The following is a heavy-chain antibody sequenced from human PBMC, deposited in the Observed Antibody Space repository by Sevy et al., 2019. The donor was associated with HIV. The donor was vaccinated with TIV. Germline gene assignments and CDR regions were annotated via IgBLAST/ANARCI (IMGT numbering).Heavy chain of an antibody. D-gene: IGHD3-3*01. J-gene: IGHJ3*02. V-gene: IGHV1-2*06. CDR2: INPNSGVT. CDR3: VREDINAPRTLLSFDI. CDR1: GYIFSDYN. Sequence: ASVKVSCKTTGYIFSDYNMHWVRQAPGQGLEWMALINPNSGVTIYAHNFRGRVSVTRDTSMGTAYIELSGLTSDDTAVFYCVREDINAPRTLLSFDIWGQGKMVTVS.